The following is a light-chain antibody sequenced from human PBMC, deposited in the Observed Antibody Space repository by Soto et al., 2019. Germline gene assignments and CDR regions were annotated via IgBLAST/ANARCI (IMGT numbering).Light chain of an antibody. CDR2: RAS. J-gene: IGKJ4*02. V-gene: IGKV3-11*01. CDR1: QCVCSY. Sequence: EIVLTQSPDTLCLSPGERAALSCPASQCVCSYVAWYQQRPGQAPRLLIYRASTRATGTPARFSGSGSGTEFTLTISSLEPEDFAVYYCQQCNDLVTFGRGTKVDIK. CDR3: QQCNDLVT.